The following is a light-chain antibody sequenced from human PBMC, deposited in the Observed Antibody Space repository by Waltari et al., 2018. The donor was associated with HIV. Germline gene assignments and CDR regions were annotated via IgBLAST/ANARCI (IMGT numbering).Light chain of an antibody. Sequence: DIQLTQSPSFLSASVGDRVTVTCRAGQGISTYLAWYQQNPGKATKLLIYASSTLQTGVPSSFSGSRSGTEFTLTISSLQPEDVATYYCQQVNMPFTFGPGTKVDIK. V-gene: IGKV1-9*01. CDR3: QQVNMPFT. CDR1: QGISTY. CDR2: ASS. J-gene: IGKJ3*01.